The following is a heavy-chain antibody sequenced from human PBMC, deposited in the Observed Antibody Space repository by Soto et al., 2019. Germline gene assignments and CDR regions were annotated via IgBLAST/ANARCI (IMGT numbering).Heavy chain of an antibody. Sequence: PVGSLRLSCVSSVFTFSTYGMNCVRHFPGKWLEWVAGISASGGTTYYAESVKGRFTISRDKSKNTLYLQMNSLRGDDPAIYYCAKDLAFGYITPAITLQYWGQGTLVTGSS. CDR1: VFTFSTYG. CDR3: AKDLAFGYITPAITLQY. D-gene: IGHD5-12*01. CDR2: ISASGGTT. J-gene: IGHJ4*02. V-gene: IGHV3-23*01.